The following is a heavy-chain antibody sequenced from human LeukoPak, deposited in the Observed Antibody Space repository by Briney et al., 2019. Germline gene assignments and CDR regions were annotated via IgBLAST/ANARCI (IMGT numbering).Heavy chain of an antibody. CDR3: VRLRRNSDTSGFYYYYDF. Sequence: AGGSLRLSCLASGYTFSSYSINWVRQAPGKGLEWVSSISVRSNYIYYADSVRGRFRISREDARDSLYLQMNSLRAEDTAVYYCVRLRRNSDTSGFYYYYDFWGQGTLVTVSS. V-gene: IGHV3-21*01. D-gene: IGHD3-22*01. CDR1: GYTFSSYS. CDR2: ISVRSNYI. J-gene: IGHJ4*02.